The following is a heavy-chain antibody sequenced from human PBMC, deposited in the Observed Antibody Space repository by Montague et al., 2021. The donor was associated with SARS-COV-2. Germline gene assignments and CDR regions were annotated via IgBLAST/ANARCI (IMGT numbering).Heavy chain of an antibody. J-gene: IGHJ5*02. Sequence: SETLSLTCTVSGGSISSGGYYWSWIRQHPGKGLEWIGYIYYSGSTNYNPSLKSRVTISVDTSKNQFSLKLSSVTAADTAVYYCARGGDMNWFDPWGQGTLVTVPS. CDR2: IYYSGST. CDR1: GGSISSGGYY. CDR3: ARGGDMNWFDP. V-gene: IGHV4-61*08. D-gene: IGHD2-21*01.